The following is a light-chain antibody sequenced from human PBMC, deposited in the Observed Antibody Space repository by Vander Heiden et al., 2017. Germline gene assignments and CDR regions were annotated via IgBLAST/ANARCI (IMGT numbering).Light chain of an antibody. CDR2: GTS. CDR3: QQYGSSP. Sequence: EIVLTQSPGTLSLSPEERATYLAWYQQKPGQAPRLLIYGTSSRAAGIPDRFSGSGSGTDFTLTISRLEPEDFAVYYCQQYGSSPFGGGTKVEIK. J-gene: IGKJ4*01. V-gene: IGKV3-20*01.